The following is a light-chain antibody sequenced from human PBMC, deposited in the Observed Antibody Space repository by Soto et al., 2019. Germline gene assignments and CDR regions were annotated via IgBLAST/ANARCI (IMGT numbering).Light chain of an antibody. CDR1: QTIGTY. CDR2: AAS. J-gene: IGKJ1*01. V-gene: IGKV1-6*02. CDR3: LQDYGDSWT. Sequence: IEVTQSPSSLAASLGDRVTITCRASQTIGTYVNWYRQKSGAAPELLIYAASNLYTGVPSRFSGSRSGQEFTLTISSLQPEDFASYYCLQDYGDSWTFGQGTKVDIK.